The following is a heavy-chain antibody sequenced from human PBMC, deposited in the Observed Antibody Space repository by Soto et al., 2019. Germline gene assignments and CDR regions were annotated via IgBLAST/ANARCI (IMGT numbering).Heavy chain of an antibody. J-gene: IGHJ5*02. CDR1: GYSFTSHW. D-gene: IGHD4-17*01. Sequence: EVQLVQSGAEVKKPGESLRISCKGSGYSFTSHWISWVRQMPGKGLEWMGRIDPSDSYTKYSPSFQGHVTMSADKSISTAYLQWSSLKASDTAMYYCARLRYDYGDYLWFDPWGQGTLVTVSS. V-gene: IGHV5-10-1*03. CDR2: IDPSDSYT. CDR3: ARLRYDYGDYLWFDP.